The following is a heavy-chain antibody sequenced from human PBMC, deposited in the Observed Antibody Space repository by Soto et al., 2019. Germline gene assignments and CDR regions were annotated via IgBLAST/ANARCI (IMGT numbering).Heavy chain of an antibody. J-gene: IGHJ4*02. D-gene: IGHD3-10*01. CDR2: INPNSGDT. CDR3: ARALKSGGGY. Sequence: QVQLVQSGAEVKKPGASVKVSCKASGYIFTAYYIHWVRQAPGQGLEWMGWINPNSGDTNYAQKFQGRVTMTRDTSISTVFMELNSLISDATAVYYCARALKSGGGYWGQGTLVTVSS. V-gene: IGHV1-2*02. CDR1: GYIFTAYY.